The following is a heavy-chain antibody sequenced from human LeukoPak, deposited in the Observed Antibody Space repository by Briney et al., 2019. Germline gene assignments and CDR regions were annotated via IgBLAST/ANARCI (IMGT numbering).Heavy chain of an antibody. V-gene: IGHV1-46*01. J-gene: IGHJ5*02. CDR3: ARARARYYDSSGYSP. Sequence: ASVKVSCKASGGTFSTYAITWVRQAPGQGLEWMGIINPSGGSTSYAQKFQGRVTMTRDTSTSTVYMELSRLRSDDTAVYYCARARARYYDSSGYSPWGQGTLVTVSS. CDR2: INPSGGST. D-gene: IGHD3-22*01. CDR1: GGTFSTYA.